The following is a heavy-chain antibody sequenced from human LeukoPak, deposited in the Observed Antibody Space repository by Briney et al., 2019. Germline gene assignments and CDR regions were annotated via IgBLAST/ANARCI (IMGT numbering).Heavy chain of an antibody. CDR1: GGSLSTYY. CDR2: IYNNGIN. V-gene: IGHV4-59*08. J-gene: IGHJ2*01. Sequence: PSETLSLTCTVSGGSLSTYYWSWIRQPPGKGLEWIGYIYNNGINNYNPSLRSRVTISIDTSKNQLSLKLNSVTAADTAVYYCAKFRLPGIGLRDWFFDLWGRGALVTVSS. CDR3: AKFRLPGIGLRDWFFDL. D-gene: IGHD3-10*01.